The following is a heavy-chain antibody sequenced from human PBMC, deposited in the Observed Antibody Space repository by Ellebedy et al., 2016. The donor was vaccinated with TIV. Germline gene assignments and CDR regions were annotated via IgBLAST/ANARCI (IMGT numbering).Heavy chain of an antibody. Sequence: GGSLRLXXAASGFTFSSYAMSWVRQAPGKGLEWVSAISGSGGSTYYADSVKGRFTISRDNSKNTLYLQMNSLRAEDTAVYYCAKLVLGQLVNYYFDYWGQGTLATVSS. J-gene: IGHJ4*02. D-gene: IGHD6-6*01. CDR1: GFTFSSYA. CDR2: ISGSGGST. V-gene: IGHV3-23*01. CDR3: AKLVLGQLVNYYFDY.